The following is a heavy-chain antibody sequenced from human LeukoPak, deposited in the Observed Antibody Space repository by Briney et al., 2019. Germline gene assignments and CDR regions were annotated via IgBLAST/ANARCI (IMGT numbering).Heavy chain of an antibody. V-gene: IGHV5-51*01. CDR2: IYPGDSDT. CDR1: GYSFTTYW. J-gene: IGHJ4*02. Sequence: GESLKISCKGSGYSFTTYWIGWVRQMPGKGLEWMGIIYPGDSDTRYSPSFQGQVTISADKSISTAYLQWSSLKASDTAMYYCARQPAYYYDSSGYRDYWGQGTQVTVSS. CDR3: ARQPAYYYDSSGYRDY. D-gene: IGHD3-22*01.